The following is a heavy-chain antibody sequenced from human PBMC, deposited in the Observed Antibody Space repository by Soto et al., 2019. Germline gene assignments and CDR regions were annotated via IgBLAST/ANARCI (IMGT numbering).Heavy chain of an antibody. Sequence: GGSLRLSCVASGFNFSDYYMSWIRQTPGTGLEWLSYISSSGESIYYSDSVKGRFTVSRDTAKKSLFLQMNSLRVDDTAIYYCARALYPIYYRRSWQAADVWGQGTMVTVSS. CDR1: GFNFSDYY. V-gene: IGHV3-11*01. D-gene: IGHD3-10*01. J-gene: IGHJ3*01. CDR2: ISSSGESI. CDR3: ARALYPIYYRRSWQAADV.